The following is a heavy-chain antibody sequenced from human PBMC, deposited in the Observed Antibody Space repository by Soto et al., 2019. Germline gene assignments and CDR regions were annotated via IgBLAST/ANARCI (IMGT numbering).Heavy chain of an antibody. Sequence: PSETLSLTCTVSGGSISNYYWSWIRQPPGIGLEWIGYIYYSGSTKYNPSLKSRVTISVDTSKNQFSLKLSSVTAADTAFYYCARHVLTAWGSYPFDYGGRGPRVTVSS. CDR3: ARHVLTAWGSYPFDY. CDR1: GGSISNYY. J-gene: IGHJ4*02. CDR2: IYYSGST. V-gene: IGHV4-59*08. D-gene: IGHD3-16*02.